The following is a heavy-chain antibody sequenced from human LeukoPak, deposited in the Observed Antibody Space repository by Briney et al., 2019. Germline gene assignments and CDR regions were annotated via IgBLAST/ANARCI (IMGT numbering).Heavy chain of an antibody. D-gene: IGHD3-10*01. J-gene: IGHJ4*02. CDR2: ISAYNGNT. CDR1: GYTFTSYG. Sequence: GASVKVSCKASGYTFTSYGISWVRQAPGQGLEWMGWISAYNGNTNYAQKLQGRVTMTTDTSTSTAYMGLRSLRSDDTAVYYCARDYYGSGSYSLPVDYWGQGTLVTVSS. CDR3: ARDYYGSGSYSLPVDY. V-gene: IGHV1-18*04.